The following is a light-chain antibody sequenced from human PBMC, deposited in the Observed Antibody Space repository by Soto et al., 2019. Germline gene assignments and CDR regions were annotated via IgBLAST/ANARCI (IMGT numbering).Light chain of an antibody. V-gene: IGKV1-39*01. CDR3: QQSYSTPWT. J-gene: IGKJ1*01. CDR1: QSISSY. Sequence: DIQMTQSPSSLSASVGDRVTITCRASQSISSYLNWYQQKPGKAPKLLIYAASSLQSGVPSRFSGSGSGTDFTLTISSLPPEDFATYYWQQSYSTPWTFGQGTKVEIK. CDR2: AAS.